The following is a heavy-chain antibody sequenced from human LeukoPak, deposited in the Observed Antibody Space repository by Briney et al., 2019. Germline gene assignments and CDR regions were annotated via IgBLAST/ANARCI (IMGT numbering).Heavy chain of an antibody. CDR2: IYHSGTT. V-gene: IGHV4-28*03. J-gene: IGHJ4*02. CDR1: GYSITSSSW. CDR3: ARGGEYSGSYFGFDY. Sequence: PSDTLSLTCAVSGYSITSSSWWGWIRQPPGKGLEWIGYIYHSGTTYYNPSLQSRVTMSVDTSKNQFSLKLSSVTAADTAVYYCARGGEYSGSYFGFDYWGQGTLVTVSS. D-gene: IGHD1-26*01.